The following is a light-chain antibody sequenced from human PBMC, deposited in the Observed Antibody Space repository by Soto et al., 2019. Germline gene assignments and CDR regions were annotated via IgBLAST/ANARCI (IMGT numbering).Light chain of an antibody. Sequence: DIQLTQYPSSLSASVGDSVTITCQASQTINTYLNLYQQKPGTAPKLLIYAASSLHGGVPSRFSGSGSGTDFTLTISSLQPEDIATYYRHQSHSTPRTFGQGTKVDIK. CDR2: AAS. V-gene: IGKV1-39*01. J-gene: IGKJ1*01. CDR3: HQSHSTPRT. CDR1: QTINTY.